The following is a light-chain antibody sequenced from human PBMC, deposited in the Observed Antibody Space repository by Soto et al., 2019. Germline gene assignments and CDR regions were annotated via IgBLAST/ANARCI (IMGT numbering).Light chain of an antibody. Sequence: EIVLTQSPATLSVSPGERATLSCRASQSVNSNLAWFQQTPGQAPRLLIYGASTRATGIPARFSGSGSGTEITLTLRRLQVEEFAIYYWQQYNNWAPLDPFGQGTKLEIK. CDR1: QSVNSN. CDR2: GAS. CDR3: QQYNNWAPLDP. J-gene: IGKJ2*01. V-gene: IGKV3-15*01.